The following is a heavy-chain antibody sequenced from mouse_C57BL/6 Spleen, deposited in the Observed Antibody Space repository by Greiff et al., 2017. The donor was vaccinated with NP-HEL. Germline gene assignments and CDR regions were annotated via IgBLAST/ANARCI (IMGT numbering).Heavy chain of an antibody. CDR3: ARDYYDHYYAMDY. J-gene: IGHJ4*01. D-gene: IGHD2-4*01. CDR2: IYPGDGDT. Sequence: QVTLKVSGPELVKPGASVKISCKASGYAFSSSWMNWVKQRPGKGLEWIGRIYPGDGDTNYNGKFKGKATLTADKSSSTAYMQLSSLTSEDSAVYFCARDYYDHYYAMDYWGQGTSVTVSS. V-gene: IGHV1-82*01. CDR1: GYAFSSSW.